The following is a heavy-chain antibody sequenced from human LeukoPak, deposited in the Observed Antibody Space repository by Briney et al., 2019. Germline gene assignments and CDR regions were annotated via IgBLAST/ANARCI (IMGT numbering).Heavy chain of an antibody. D-gene: IGHD6-13*01. J-gene: IGHJ4*02. Sequence: GRSLRLSCAASGFTFSSYAMHWVRQAPGKGLEYVSAISSNGGSTYYANSVKGRFTISRDNSKNTLYLQMGSLRAEDTALYYCARDHEIAAAGQDYWGQGTLVTVSS. CDR3: ARDHEIAAAGQDY. V-gene: IGHV3-64*01. CDR1: GFTFSSYA. CDR2: ISSNGGST.